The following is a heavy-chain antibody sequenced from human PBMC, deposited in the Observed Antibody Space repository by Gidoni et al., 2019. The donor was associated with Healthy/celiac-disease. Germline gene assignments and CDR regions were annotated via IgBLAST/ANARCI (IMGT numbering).Heavy chain of an antibody. J-gene: IGHJ4*02. V-gene: IGHV3-48*02. D-gene: IGHD4-17*01. CDR3: ARALFDYCDSTFFDY. CDR1: GFTFSSSS. CDR2: ISSSSSTI. Sequence: EVQLVESGGGLVQPGGSRRLSCAASGFTFSSSSMNWVRQAPGKGLGCVSYISSSSSTIYYADSVKGRFTISRDNAKNSLYLQMNSLRDEDTAVYYCARALFDYCDSTFFDYWGQGTLVTVSS.